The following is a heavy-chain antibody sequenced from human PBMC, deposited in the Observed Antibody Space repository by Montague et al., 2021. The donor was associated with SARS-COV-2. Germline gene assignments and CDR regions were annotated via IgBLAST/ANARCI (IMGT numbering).Heavy chain of an antibody. Sequence: SLRLSCAASGFRLSDYYMSWLRQAPGKGPEWVSDISSSSTYTSSADSVKGRFTISRDNAKNSLYLHLNSLRAEDTAVYYCARGGGRYNWNYEGGFDLWGRGTLVTVSS. CDR2: ISSSSTYT. CDR1: GFRLSDYY. CDR3: ARGGGRYNWNYEGGFDL. D-gene: IGHD1-7*01. J-gene: IGHJ2*01. V-gene: IGHV3-11*06.